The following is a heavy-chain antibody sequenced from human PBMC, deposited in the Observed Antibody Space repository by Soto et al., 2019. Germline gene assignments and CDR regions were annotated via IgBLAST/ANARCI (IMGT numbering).Heavy chain of an antibody. CDR1: GGSFSCYC. CDR3: ARARGYSYGYSDY. J-gene: IGHJ4*02. D-gene: IGHD5-18*01. V-gene: IGHV4-34*01. CDR2: INHSGST. Sequence: NPSETLSLTCAVYGGSFSCYCWSWIRQPPGKGLEWIGEINHSGSTNYNPSLKSRVTISVDTSENQFSLKLSTVTAADTAVYYCARARGYSYGYSDYWGQGTLVTVSS.